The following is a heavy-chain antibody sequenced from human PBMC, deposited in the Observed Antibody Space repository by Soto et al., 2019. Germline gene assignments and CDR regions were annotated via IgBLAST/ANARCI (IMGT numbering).Heavy chain of an antibody. Sequence: QVQLQESGPGLVKPSQTLSLTCTVSGGSISSGGYYWSWIRQHPGKGLEWIGYIYYSGSTYYNPSLKSRVTISVDTSKNQFSLKLTSVTAADTAVYYCAREEGGGYDHRWFDPWGQGTLVTVSS. V-gene: IGHV4-31*03. CDR2: IYYSGST. D-gene: IGHD5-12*01. CDR3: AREEGGGYDHRWFDP. J-gene: IGHJ5*02. CDR1: GGSISSGGYY.